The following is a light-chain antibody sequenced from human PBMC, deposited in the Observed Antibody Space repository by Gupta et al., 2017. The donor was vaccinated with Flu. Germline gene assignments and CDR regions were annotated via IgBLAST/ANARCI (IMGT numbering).Light chain of an antibody. Sequence: QSALTQPPSASGSPGQSVAISCTGTSSDVGAYNNVSWYQQHPGKAPKLMIYEVTKRPSGVPDRFSGSKSGNTASLTVSGLQAEDEADYYCSSYAGSNNFVFGTGTKVTVL. CDR3: SSYAGSNNFV. CDR2: EVT. CDR1: SSDVGAYNN. V-gene: IGLV2-8*01. J-gene: IGLJ1*01.